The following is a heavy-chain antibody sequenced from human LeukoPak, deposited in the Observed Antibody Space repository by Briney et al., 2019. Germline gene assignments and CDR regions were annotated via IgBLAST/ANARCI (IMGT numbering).Heavy chain of an antibody. J-gene: IGHJ5*02. CDR3: ARRLTGGWFDP. Sequence: SVKVSCKASGYTFTSYGISWVRQAPGQGLEWMGGIIPIFGTANYAQKFQGRVTITADESTSTAYMELSSLRSEDTAVYYCARRLTGGWFDPWGQGTLVTVSS. V-gene: IGHV1-69*13. D-gene: IGHD3-16*01. CDR2: IIPIFGTA. CDR1: GYTFTSYG.